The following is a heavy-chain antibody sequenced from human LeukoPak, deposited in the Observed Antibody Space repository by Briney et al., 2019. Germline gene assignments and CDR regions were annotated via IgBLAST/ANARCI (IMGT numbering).Heavy chain of an antibody. CDR1: GFTFSSYA. Sequence: GGSLRLSCAASGFTFSSYAMSWVRQAPGKGLEWVSAISGSGGSTYYADSVKGRFTISRDNSKNTLYLQMNSLRAEDMAVYYCAKDLDIVVVPAAFDIWGQGTMVTVSS. J-gene: IGHJ3*02. V-gene: IGHV3-23*01. CDR3: AKDLDIVVVPAAFDI. D-gene: IGHD2-2*03. CDR2: ISGSGGST.